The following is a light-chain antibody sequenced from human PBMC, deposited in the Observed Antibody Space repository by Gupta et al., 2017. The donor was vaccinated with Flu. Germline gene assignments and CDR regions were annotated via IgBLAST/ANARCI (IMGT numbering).Light chain of an antibody. CDR3: QEWERSTSV. CDR1: KLGNKY. V-gene: IGLV3-1*01. Sequence: SSELTQPPSVSVSPGQTASLTCSGDKLGNKYTSWYQQRPGQSPVLVIYQDTKRPSGIPERFSGSNSGNTDTMTISGTQAVDESYYFCQEWERSTSVFGVGTKLTVL. J-gene: IGLJ3*02. CDR2: QDT.